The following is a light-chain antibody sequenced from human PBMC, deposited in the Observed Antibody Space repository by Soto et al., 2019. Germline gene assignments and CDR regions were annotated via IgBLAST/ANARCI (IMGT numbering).Light chain of an antibody. CDR1: QIVGSS. V-gene: IGKV3-11*01. CDR2: DTS. J-gene: IGKJ5*01. Sequence: ESVLTQSPATLSLSPGERATLSCRTSQIVGSSLAWYQQKPGQAPRLLIYDTSNRATGVPARFSGSGSETDFSLTISSLEPEDSAVYYCQQRTRWPAAVITFGPGTRLEI. CDR3: QQRTRWPAAVIT.